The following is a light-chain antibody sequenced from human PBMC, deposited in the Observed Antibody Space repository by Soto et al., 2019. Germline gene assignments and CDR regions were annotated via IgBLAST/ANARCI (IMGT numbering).Light chain of an antibody. V-gene: IGLV1-44*01. Sequence: QSVLTQPPSASETPGRRVTISCSGSSSNIGGNAVDWYQQLPGTAPKLLIFDNDQRPSGVPDRFSGSKSGTSASLAISGLQSEDEADYHCATWDDSLNAGVFGGGTKLTVL. CDR3: ATWDDSLNAGV. CDR1: SSNIGGNA. J-gene: IGLJ3*02. CDR2: DND.